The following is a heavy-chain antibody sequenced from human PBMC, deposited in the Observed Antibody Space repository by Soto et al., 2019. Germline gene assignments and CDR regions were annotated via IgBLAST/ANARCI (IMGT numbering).Heavy chain of an antibody. Sequence: PGESLKISCNGSGYIFTSYWISWGRQMPGKGLEWMGRIDPSDSYTNYSPSFQGHVTISADKSISTAYLQWSSLKASDTAMYYCARRVTMVRGALTAGYYYYGMDVWGQGTTVTVS. CDR1: GYIFTSYW. CDR2: IDPSDSYT. J-gene: IGHJ6*02. D-gene: IGHD3-10*01. V-gene: IGHV5-10-1*01. CDR3: ARRVTMVRGALTAGYYYYGMDV.